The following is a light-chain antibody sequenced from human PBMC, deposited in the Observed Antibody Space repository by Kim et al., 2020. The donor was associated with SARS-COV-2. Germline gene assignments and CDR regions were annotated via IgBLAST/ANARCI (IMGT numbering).Light chain of an antibody. CDR1: RSDVANYNL. CDR3: CSYASGNTLV. V-gene: IGLV2-23*02. J-gene: IGLJ3*02. Sequence: QSALTQPASVSGSPGQSITISCTGTRSDVANYNLVSWYQQHPGKAPKLIIYEVFKRPSGVSNRFSGSKSGSTASLTISGLQAEDEADYYCCSYASGNTLVFGGGTQLTVL. CDR2: EVF.